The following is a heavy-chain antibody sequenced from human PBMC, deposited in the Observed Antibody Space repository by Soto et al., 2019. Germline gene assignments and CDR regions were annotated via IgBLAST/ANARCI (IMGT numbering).Heavy chain of an antibody. CDR1: GGSISSSKYY. J-gene: IGHJ4*02. CDR2: IYYSGST. Sequence: SEPLSLTCTVSGGSISSSKYYWGWIRQPPGKGLEWIGSIYYSGSTYHTPPLKSRVTIPTDTSKNQFSLRLSSVTAADTAVYYCAVGASGFYYIYWGQGIQVTVSS. CDR3: AVGASGFYYIY. D-gene: IGHD1-26*01. V-gene: IGHV4-39*01.